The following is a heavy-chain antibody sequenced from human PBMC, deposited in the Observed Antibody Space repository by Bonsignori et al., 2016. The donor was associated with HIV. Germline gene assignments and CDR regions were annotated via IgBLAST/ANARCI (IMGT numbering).Heavy chain of an antibody. V-gene: IGHV4-59*01. Sequence: WIRQPPGKGLKWIGYIYYSGSTNYNPSLKSRVTISVDTSKNQFSLKLSSVTAADTAVYYCARDLGLGYSYGLDYWGQGTLVTVSS. J-gene: IGHJ4*02. CDR3: ARDLGLGYSYGLDY. CDR2: IYYSGST. D-gene: IGHD5-18*01.